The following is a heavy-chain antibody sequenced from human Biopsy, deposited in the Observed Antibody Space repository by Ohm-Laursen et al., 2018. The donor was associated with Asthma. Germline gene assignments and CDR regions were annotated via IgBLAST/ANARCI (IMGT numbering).Heavy chain of an antibody. V-gene: IGHV1-3*04. D-gene: IGHD3-9*01. CDR3: ARTYYDFLTGQVNDAFAI. CDR1: GYTFISYA. Sequence: GASESVPRQAYGYTFISYAIHWVRQAPGHWREWQGWMNTGDGNTKDSQKFQGRVTITRDTCASTAYMELSRLRSEDTAVYYRARTYYDFLTGQVNDAFAIWGQGTMVTVSS. J-gene: IGHJ3*02. CDR2: MNTGDGNT.